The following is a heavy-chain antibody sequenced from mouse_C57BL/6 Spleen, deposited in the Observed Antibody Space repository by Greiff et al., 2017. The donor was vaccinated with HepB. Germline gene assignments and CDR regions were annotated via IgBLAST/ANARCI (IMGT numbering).Heavy chain of an antibody. CDR1: GFNIKDYY. CDR3: TTPYYSNYDYAMDY. V-gene: IGHV14-1*01. Sequence: VQLQQSGAELVRPGASVKLSCTASGFNIKDYYMHWVKQRPEQGLEWIGRIDPEDGDTEYAPKFQGKATMTADTSSNTAYLQLSSLTSEDTAVYYCTTPYYSNYDYAMDYWGQGTSVTVSS. J-gene: IGHJ4*01. CDR2: IDPEDGDT. D-gene: IGHD2-5*01.